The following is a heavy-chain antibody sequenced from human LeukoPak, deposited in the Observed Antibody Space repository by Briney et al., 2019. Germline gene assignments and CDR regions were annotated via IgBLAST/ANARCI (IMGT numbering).Heavy chain of an antibody. Sequence: PGASLSLSCAASGFTFSSYAMSWVRQAPGKRLEWVSAISGSGGSTYYADSVKGRFTISRDNSKNTLYLQMNSLRAEDTAVYYCAKYSSSWYVDYFDYWGQGTLVTVSS. CDR1: GFTFSSYA. CDR2: ISGSGGST. V-gene: IGHV3-23*01. J-gene: IGHJ4*02. D-gene: IGHD6-13*01. CDR3: AKYSSSWYVDYFDY.